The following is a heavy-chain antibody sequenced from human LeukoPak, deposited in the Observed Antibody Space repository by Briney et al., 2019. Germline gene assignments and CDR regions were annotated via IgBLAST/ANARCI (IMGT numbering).Heavy chain of an antibody. CDR1: GFTFSSYW. J-gene: IGHJ4*02. CDR3: ARDRPASSPRQGRFDY. Sequence: GGSLRLSCAASGFTFSSYWMSWVRQAPGKGLEWVANIKQDGSEKYYVDSVKGRFTISRDNAKNSLYLQTNSLRAEDTAVYYCARDRPASSPRQGRFDYWGQGPWSPSPQ. V-gene: IGHV3-7*01. CDR2: IKQDGSEK. D-gene: IGHD6-6*01.